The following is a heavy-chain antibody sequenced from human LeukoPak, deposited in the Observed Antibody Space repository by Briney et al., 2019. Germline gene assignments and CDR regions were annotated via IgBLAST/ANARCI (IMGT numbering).Heavy chain of an antibody. D-gene: IGHD6-13*01. CDR2: IYYSGST. CDR1: GGSISSGGYY. CDR3: ARVASRDSSSWYYFDY. V-gene: IGHV4-31*03. Sequence: SETLSLTCTVSGGSISSGGYYWSWIRQHPGKGLEWIGYIYYSGSTYYNPSLKSRVTISVDTSKNQFSLKLSSVTAADTAVYYCARVASRDSSSWYYFDYWGQGTLVTVSS. J-gene: IGHJ4*02.